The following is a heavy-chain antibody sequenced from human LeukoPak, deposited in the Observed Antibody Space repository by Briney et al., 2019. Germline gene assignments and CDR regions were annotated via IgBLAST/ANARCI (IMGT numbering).Heavy chain of an antibody. CDR1: GFTFSSYW. CDR2: IKQGGSEQ. J-gene: IGHJ4*02. D-gene: IGHD1-7*01. V-gene: IGHV3-7*01. CDR3: ARPGTTGGGVDH. Sequence: GGSLRLSCAASGFTFSSYWMAWVRQAPGKGLEWVANIKQGGSEQYYADSVKGRFTISRDNAKNSVFLQMKSLREDDKAVYYCARPGTTGGGVDHWGQGTLVTVSS.